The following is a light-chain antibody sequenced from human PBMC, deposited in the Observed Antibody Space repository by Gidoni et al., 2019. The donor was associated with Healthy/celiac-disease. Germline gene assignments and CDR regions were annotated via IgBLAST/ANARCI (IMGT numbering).Light chain of an antibody. CDR1: QSVSSY. CDR2: YAS. J-gene: IGKJ1*01. Sequence: EIVLTQSPATLSLSPGERATRSCRASQSVSSYLAWYQQKPGQAPRLLIYYASNRATGIPARFSGSGSGTDFSLTIISLEPEDFAVYYCQQRSNWPPWTFGQGTKVEIK. CDR3: QQRSNWPPWT. V-gene: IGKV3-11*01.